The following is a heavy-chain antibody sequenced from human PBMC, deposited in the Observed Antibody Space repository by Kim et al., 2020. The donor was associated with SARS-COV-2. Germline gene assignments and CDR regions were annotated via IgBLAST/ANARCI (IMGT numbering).Heavy chain of an antibody. CDR1: GFTFSSYA. CDR2: ISYDGSNK. CDR3: ARDRTVTVYYYYYGMDV. Sequence: GGSLRLSCAASGFTFSSYAMHWVRQAPGKGLEWVAVISYDGSNKYYADSVKGRFTISRDNSKNTLYLQMNSLRAEDTAVYYCARDRTVTVYYYYYGMDVWGQGTTVTVSS. V-gene: IGHV3-30-3*01. D-gene: IGHD4-4*01. J-gene: IGHJ6*02.